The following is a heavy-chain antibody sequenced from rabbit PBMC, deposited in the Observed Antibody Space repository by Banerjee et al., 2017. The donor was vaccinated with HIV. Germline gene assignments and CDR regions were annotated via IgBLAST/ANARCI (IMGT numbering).Heavy chain of an antibody. D-gene: IGHD4-1*01. CDR2: IDAGSSGST. CDR1: GFSLSSSYW. CDR3: ARDNSSKWGVYLDL. V-gene: IGHV1S45*01. J-gene: IGHJ4*01. Sequence: QQQLEESGGDLVKPEGSLTLTCTASGFSLSSSYWICWVRQAPGKGLEWIACIDAGSSGSTYYASWAKGRFTISKTSSTTVTLQMTSLTAADTATYFCARDNSSKWGVYLDLWGPGTLVTVS.